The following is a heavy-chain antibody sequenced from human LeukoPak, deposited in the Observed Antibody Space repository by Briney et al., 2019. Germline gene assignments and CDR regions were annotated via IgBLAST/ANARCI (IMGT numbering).Heavy chain of an antibody. CDR2: IYYSGST. Sequence: SETLSLTCAVSDYSISSSSYYWGWIRQPPGKGLEWIGSIYYSGSTYYNPSLKSRVTISVDTSKNQFSLKLSSVTAADTAVYYCARHNDIVVVVAASDDAFDIWGQGTLVTVSS. CDR1: DYSISSSSYY. J-gene: IGHJ3*02. CDR3: ARHNDIVVVVAASDDAFDI. V-gene: IGHV4-39*01. D-gene: IGHD2-15*01.